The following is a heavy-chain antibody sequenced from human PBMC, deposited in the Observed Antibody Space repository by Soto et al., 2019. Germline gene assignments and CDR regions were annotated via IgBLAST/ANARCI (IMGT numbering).Heavy chain of an antibody. V-gene: IGHV1-3*01. CDR1: GYTFTRYT. D-gene: IGHD2-15*01. J-gene: IGHJ5*02. CDR3: ARGIATGQLDP. Sequence: QVQLVQSGAEVKKPGASVKISCKASGYTFTRYTMNWVRQAPGQRLEWMGWINPDNGNTKSSQKFQDRVIITRDTSAVTSYMDLSSLRSEDTAVYYCARGIATGQLDPCGQGTLVTVSS. CDR2: INPDNGNT.